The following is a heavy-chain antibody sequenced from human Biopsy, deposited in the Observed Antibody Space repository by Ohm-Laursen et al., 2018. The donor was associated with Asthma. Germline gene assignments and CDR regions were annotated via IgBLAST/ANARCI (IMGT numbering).Heavy chain of an antibody. J-gene: IGHJ4*02. D-gene: IGHD3-22*01. CDR3: VRHQYSSSWSAFDY. CDR2: MYHSGSP. Sequence: SETLSLTWTVTGGSVTSATFHWSWIRQPPGKGMEWIGSMYHSGSPYYHPSLKSRATISVDTSKNQLSLKLSSVTAAGTAVYFCVRHQYSSSWSAFDYWGQGALVTVSS. V-gene: IGHV4-39*01. CDR1: GGSVTSATFH.